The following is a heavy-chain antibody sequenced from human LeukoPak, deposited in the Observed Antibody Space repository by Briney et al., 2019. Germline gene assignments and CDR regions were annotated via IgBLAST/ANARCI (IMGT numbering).Heavy chain of an antibody. J-gene: IGHJ3*02. Sequence: PGGSLRLSCAASGFISSRYPMDWVRQAPGKGLEWVTAISHDGKKEYYLDSVKGRFTISRDNSKNTLFLQMNSLRPEDTALYFCARDREDYYGSEGNDAFDIWGQGTMVTVSS. D-gene: IGHD3-10*01. CDR3: ARDREDYYGSEGNDAFDI. CDR1: GFISSRYP. V-gene: IGHV3-30*04. CDR2: ISHDGKKE.